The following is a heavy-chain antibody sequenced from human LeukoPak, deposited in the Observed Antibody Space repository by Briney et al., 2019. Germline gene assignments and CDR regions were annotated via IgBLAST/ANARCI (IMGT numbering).Heavy chain of an antibody. CDR2: INHSGST. CDR1: GGSFSGYY. V-gene: IGHV4-34*01. CDR3: ARVDERVAYCGGDCYRDRWFDP. J-gene: IGHJ5*02. Sequence: PSETLSLTCAVYGGSFSGYYWSWIRQPPGKGLEWIGEINHSGSTNYNPSLKSRVTISVDTSKNQFSLKLSSVTAADTAVYYCARVDERVAYCGGDCYRDRWFDPWGQGTLVTVYS. D-gene: IGHD2-21*02.